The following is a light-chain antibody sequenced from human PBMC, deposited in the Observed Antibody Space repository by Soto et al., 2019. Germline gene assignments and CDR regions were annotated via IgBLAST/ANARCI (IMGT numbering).Light chain of an antibody. J-gene: IGKJ1*01. V-gene: IGKV3-20*01. CDR1: QSIDSKS. Sequence: EIVLTQSPGTLSLSPGERATVSCRTSQSIDSKSLVWYQQRVGQAPRLLIYGTSSRGTGIPDRFSGSGSGTDFTLTISRLEPEDFAVYYCQQYGSSGTFGQGTKVDIK. CDR2: GTS. CDR3: QQYGSSGT.